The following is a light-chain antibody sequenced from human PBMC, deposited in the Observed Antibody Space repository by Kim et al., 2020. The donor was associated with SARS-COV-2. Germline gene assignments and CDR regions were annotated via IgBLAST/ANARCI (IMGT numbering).Light chain of an antibody. Sequence: IQMTQSPSSVSASVGDRVTITCRASQNINTWLAWYQQKPGKAPKLLIYAASSLQSGVPSRFSGSGSGTAFTLTIAILQPDDSATYYCQQANSFPPFTFGQGTKVDIK. J-gene: IGKJ1*01. V-gene: IGKV1-12*01. CDR2: AAS. CDR1: QNINTW. CDR3: QQANSFPPFT.